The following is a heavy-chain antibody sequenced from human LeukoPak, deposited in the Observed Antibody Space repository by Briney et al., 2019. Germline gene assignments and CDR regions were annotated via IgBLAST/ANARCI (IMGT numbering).Heavy chain of an antibody. CDR2: IYYSGST. V-gene: IGHV4-39*01. CDR1: GGSTSNTSYY. D-gene: IGHD3-10*02. Sequence: SETLSLTCTVSGGSTSNTSYYWGWIRQSPGKGLEWIGSIYYSGSTYYNPSLKSRVTISVDTSKNQFSLKLSSVTAADTAVYYCASHSSYVSPFRSWGRGPLVTVSP. CDR3: ASHSSYVSPFRS. J-gene: IGHJ5*02.